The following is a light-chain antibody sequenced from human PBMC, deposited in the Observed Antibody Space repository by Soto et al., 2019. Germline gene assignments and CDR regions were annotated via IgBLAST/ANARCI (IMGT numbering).Light chain of an antibody. CDR1: QYISNY. J-gene: IGKJ4*01. V-gene: IGKV1-33*01. Sequence: DIQMTQSPSSLSASVGDRVTITCQASQYISNYLNWYQQEPGKAPKLLIYDASNLETGSPSRFNGSGSGTDFTLTNNSLQPGDVATYYCQHYQTLPLTFGGGTKVEIK. CDR3: QHYQTLPLT. CDR2: DAS.